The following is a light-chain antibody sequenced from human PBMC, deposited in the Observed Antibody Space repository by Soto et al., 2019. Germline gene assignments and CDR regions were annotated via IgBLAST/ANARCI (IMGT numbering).Light chain of an antibody. Sequence: DVVVTQSPDSLSVSLGERATINCTSSQSVLYPSNNKNYLAWYQQKSGQTPRLLLYWASTRESGVPDRFSGRGSAPDLTLNIGSVQPEDVAVYYCKQFYIPSPTFGQGTRWIS. CDR3: KQFYIPSPT. CDR2: WAS. V-gene: IGKV4-1*01. CDR1: QSVLYPSNNKNY. J-gene: IGKJ1*01.